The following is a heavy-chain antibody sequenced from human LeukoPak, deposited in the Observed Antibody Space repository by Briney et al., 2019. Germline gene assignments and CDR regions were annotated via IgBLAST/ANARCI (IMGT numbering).Heavy chain of an antibody. V-gene: IGHV3-66*01. CDR1: GFTVSSNY. CDR2: IYSGGST. Sequence: PGGSLRLSCAASGFTVSSNYMSWVRQAPGKGLEWVSVIYSGGSTYYTDSVKGRFTLSRDNAKKSLYLQMNSLRAEDTAVYYCARAPHPYCSGGNCIYFDYWGQGTLVTVSS. CDR3: ARAPHPYCSGGNCIYFDY. J-gene: IGHJ4*02. D-gene: IGHD2-15*01.